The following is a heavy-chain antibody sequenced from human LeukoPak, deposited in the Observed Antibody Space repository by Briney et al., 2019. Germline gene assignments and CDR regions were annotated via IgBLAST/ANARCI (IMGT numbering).Heavy chain of an antibody. D-gene: IGHD3-16*01. CDR1: GGSIRSDY. V-gene: IGHV4-59*01. CDR3: ARGAHGYVGWFDS. Sequence: PSETLSLTCNVSGGSIRSDYWSWIRQSPGKGLEWVGYIYYSATTHYTPSLQSRVTISVDTSKNQLSLQMTSVTAADTAVYYCARGAHGYVGWFDSWGQGTLVTVSS. CDR2: IYYSATT. J-gene: IGHJ5*01.